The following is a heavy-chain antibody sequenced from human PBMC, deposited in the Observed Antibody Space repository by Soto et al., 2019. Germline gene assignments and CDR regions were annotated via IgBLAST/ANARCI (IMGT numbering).Heavy chain of an antibody. CDR2: ISYDGSNK. CDR1: GFTFSSYG. V-gene: IGHV3-30*18. D-gene: IGHD3-10*01. Sequence: QVQLVESGGGVVQPGRSLRLSCAASGFTFSSYGMHWVRQAPGTGLEWVAGISYDGSNKYYADSVKGRFTISRDNSKNTLYLQMNSLRAEDTAVYYCAKRTGFGESNYWYFDLWGRGTLVTVSS. CDR3: AKRTGFGESNYWYFDL. J-gene: IGHJ2*01.